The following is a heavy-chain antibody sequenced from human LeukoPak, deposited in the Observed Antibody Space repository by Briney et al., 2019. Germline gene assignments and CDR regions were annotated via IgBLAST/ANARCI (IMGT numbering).Heavy chain of an antibody. V-gene: IGHV1-8*01. J-gene: IGHJ3*02. CDR1: GYTFTSYD. CDR3: ATYTAMVLDAFDI. D-gene: IGHD5-18*01. Sequence: ASVKVSCKTSGYTFTSYDINWVRQATGQGLEWMGWMNPNSGYTGYAQKFQGRVTMTRNTSISTAYMELSSLRSEDTAVYYCATYTAMVLDAFDIWGQGTMVTVSS. CDR2: MNPNSGYT.